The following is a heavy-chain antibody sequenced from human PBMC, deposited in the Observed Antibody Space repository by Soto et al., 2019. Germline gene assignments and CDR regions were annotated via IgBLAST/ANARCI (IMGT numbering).Heavy chain of an antibody. CDR3: AKLHMVRGVIPNKDAFDI. V-gene: IGHV3-30*18. CDR2: ISYDGSNK. J-gene: IGHJ3*02. Sequence: QVQLVESGGGVVQPGRSLRLSCAASGFTFSSYGMHWVRQAPGKGLEWVAVISYDGSNKYYADSVKGRFTISRDNSKNTLYLQMNSLRAEDTAVYYCAKLHMVRGVIPNKDAFDIWGQGTMVTVSS. D-gene: IGHD3-10*01. CDR1: GFTFSSYG.